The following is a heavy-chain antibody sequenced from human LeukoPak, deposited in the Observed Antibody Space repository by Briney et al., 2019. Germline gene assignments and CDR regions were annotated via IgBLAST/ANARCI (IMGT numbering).Heavy chain of an antibody. D-gene: IGHD3-22*01. CDR1: GGSISSGSYY. CDR3: ARDHRYYYDSSGNYGMDV. CDR2: IYTSGST. Sequence: SETLPHTCTVSGGSISSGSYYWSWIRQPAGKGLEWIGRIYTSGSTNYNPSLKSRVTISVDTSKNQFSLKLSSVTAADTAVYYCARDHRYYYDSSGNYGMDVWGQGTTVTVSS. J-gene: IGHJ6*02. V-gene: IGHV4-61*02.